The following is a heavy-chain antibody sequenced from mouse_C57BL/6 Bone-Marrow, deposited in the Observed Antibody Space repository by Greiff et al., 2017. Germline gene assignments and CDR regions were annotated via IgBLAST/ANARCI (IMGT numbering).Heavy chain of an antibody. Sequence: EVKLVESGGGLVQPGGSLKLSCAASGFTFSDYYMYWVRQTPEKRLEWVAYISNGGGSTYYPDTVKGRFTISRDNAKTTLYLQMSRLKSEDTSMYYCASRGWLLEEFYYAMDYWGQGTSVTVSS. J-gene: IGHJ4*01. CDR2: ISNGGGST. CDR3: ASRGWLLEEFYYAMDY. CDR1: GFTFSDYY. V-gene: IGHV5-12*01. D-gene: IGHD2-3*01.